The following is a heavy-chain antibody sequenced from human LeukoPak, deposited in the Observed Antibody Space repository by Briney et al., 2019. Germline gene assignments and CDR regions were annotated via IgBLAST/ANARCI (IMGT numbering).Heavy chain of an antibody. D-gene: IGHD3-10*01. CDR1: GGSFSGYY. J-gene: IGHJ5*02. Sequence: PSETLSLTCAVYGGSFSGYYWSWIRQPPGKGLEWIGEINHSGSTNYNPSLKSRVTISVDTSKNQFSLKLSSVTAADTAVYYCARGSPKAWFGELGGLNWFDPWGQGTLVTVSS. CDR3: ARGSPKAWFGELGGLNWFDP. CDR2: INHSGST. V-gene: IGHV4-34*01.